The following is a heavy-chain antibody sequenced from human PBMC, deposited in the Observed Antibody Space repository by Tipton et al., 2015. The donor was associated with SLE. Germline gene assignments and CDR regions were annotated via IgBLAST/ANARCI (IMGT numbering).Heavy chain of an antibody. CDR1: GFTFSSYA. V-gene: IGHV3-30*04. J-gene: IGHJ6*02. CDR3: ARDSGRIAAAGKDYYYGMDV. D-gene: IGHD6-13*01. CDR2: ISYDGSNK. Sequence: SLRLSCAASGFTFSSYAMHWVRQAPGKGLEWVAVISYDGSNKYYADSVKGRFTISRDNSKNTLYLQMNSLRAEDTAVYYCARDSGRIAAAGKDYYYGMDVWGQGTTVTVSS.